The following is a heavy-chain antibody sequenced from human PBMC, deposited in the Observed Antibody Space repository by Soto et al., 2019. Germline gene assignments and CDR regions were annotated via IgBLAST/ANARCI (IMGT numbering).Heavy chain of an antibody. V-gene: IGHV3-13*01. CDR1: GFTFSSYD. J-gene: IGHJ6*02. CDR3: ARGLRGNSAYYYYGMDV. Sequence: EVQLVESGGGLVQPGGSLRLSCAASGFTFSSYDMHWVRQATGKGLEWVSAIGTAGDTYYPGSVKGRFTISRENAKNSLYHQMNSLRAEDTAVYYCARGLRGNSAYYYYGMDVWGQGTTVTVAS. D-gene: IGHD4-4*01. CDR2: IGTAGDT.